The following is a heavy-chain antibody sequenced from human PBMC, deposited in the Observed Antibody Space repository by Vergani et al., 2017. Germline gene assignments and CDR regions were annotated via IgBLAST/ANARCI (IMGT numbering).Heavy chain of an antibody. J-gene: IGHJ6*03. CDR2: INHSGST. CDR3: ARGKHIVAKGVMDV. V-gene: IGHV4-34*01. D-gene: IGHD2-21*01. CDR1: GGSFSGYY. Sequence: QVQLQESGPGLVKPSETLSLTCAVYGGSFSGYYWSWIRQPPGKGLEWIGEINHSGSTNYNPSLKSRVTISVDTSKNQFSLKLSSVTAADTAVYYCARGKHIVAKGVMDVWGKGTTVTVSS.